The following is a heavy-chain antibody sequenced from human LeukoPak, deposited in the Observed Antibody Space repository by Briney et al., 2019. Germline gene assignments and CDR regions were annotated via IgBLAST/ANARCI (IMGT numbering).Heavy chain of an antibody. CDR1: GYTFTSYG. CDR3: ARSWYSSGWFLFY. D-gene: IGHD6-19*01. J-gene: IGHJ4*02. V-gene: IGHV1-2*02. Sequence: ASVKVSCKASGYTFTSYGISWVRQAPGQGLEWMGWINPNSGGTNYAQKFQGRVTMTRDTSISTAYMELSRLRSDDTAVYYCARSWYSSGWFLFYWGQGTLVTVSS. CDR2: INPNSGGT.